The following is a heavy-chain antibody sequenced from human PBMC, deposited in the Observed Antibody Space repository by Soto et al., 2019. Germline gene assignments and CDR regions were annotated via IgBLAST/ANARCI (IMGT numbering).Heavy chain of an antibody. V-gene: IGHV1-18*01. CDR3: ARGWFGDFVYYFDY. Sequence: QVQLVQSGAEVKKPGASVKVSCKASGYTFISYGISWVRQAPGQGLEWMGWISAYNGNTNYAQKLQGRVTMTTDTATNTAYMELRSLRSDDTAVSYCARGWFGDFVYYFDYWGQGPLVTVSS. CDR1: GYTFISYG. CDR2: ISAYNGNT. J-gene: IGHJ4*02. D-gene: IGHD3-10*01.